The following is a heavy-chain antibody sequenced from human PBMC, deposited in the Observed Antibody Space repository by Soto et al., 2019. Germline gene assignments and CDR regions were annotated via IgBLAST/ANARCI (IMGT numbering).Heavy chain of an antibody. Sequence: QVQLVQSGAEVKKPGSSVKVSCKASGGTFSSYAISWVRQAPGQGLEWMGGIIPIFGTANYAQKFQGRVTITADVSTSTAYMELSSLRSEDTAVYYCARGCSGGSCYSYYGMDVWGQGTTVTVSS. D-gene: IGHD2-15*01. CDR1: GGTFSSYA. CDR2: IIPIFGTA. CDR3: ARGCSGGSCYSYYGMDV. J-gene: IGHJ6*02. V-gene: IGHV1-69*01.